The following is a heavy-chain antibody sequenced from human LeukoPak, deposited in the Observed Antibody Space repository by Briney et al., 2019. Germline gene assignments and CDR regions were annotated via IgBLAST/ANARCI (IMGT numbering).Heavy chain of an antibody. J-gene: IGHJ5*02. CDR3: ARETNSGYDLATWFDL. CDR1: SDSISSSSYY. CDR2: TYYSGST. D-gene: IGHD5-12*01. Sequence: SETLSLTCTVPSDSISSSSYYWGWIRQPPGKGLEWIGTTYYSGSTYYNPSLKSRVTISVDTSKNQFSLKLSSVTAADTAVYYCARETNSGYDLATWFDLWGQGTLVTVS. V-gene: IGHV4-39*07.